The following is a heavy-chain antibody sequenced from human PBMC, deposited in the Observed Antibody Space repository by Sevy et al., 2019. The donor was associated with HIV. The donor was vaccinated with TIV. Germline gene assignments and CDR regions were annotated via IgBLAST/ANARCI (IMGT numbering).Heavy chain of an antibody. J-gene: IGHJ2*01. V-gene: IGHV3-23*01. CDR2: ISGSGGRT. CDR1: GFTFGTYA. Sequence: GGSLRLSCAASGFTFGTYAMSWVRQAPGKGLEWVSTISGSGGRTYYADSVKGRFTISRDNSKNTLYLQMNSLRAEDTAVYYCARGLLARPRGDYWYFDLWGRGTLVTVSS. D-gene: IGHD6-6*01. CDR3: ARGLLARPRGDYWYFDL.